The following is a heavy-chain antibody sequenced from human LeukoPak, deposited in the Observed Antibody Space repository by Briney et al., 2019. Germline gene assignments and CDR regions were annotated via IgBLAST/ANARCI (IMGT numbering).Heavy chain of an antibody. J-gene: IGHJ5*02. CDR3: ARHAPGYCSGGTCYRWFDP. D-gene: IGHD2-15*01. V-gene: IGHV5-51*01. CDR1: GYSFTSYW. CDR2: IYPGDSDI. Sequence: GESLKISCKGSGYSFTSYWIGWVRQMPGKGLEWMGIIYPGDSDIRYSPSFQGQVTISADKSISTAYLQWSSLKASDTAMYYCARHAPGYCSGGTCYRWFDPWGQGTLVTVSS.